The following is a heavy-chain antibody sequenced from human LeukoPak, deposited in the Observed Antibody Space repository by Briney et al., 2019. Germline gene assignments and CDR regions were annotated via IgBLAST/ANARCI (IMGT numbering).Heavy chain of an antibody. V-gene: IGHV4-59*01. Sequence: NTSETLSLTCTVSGGSISNYYWSWIRQPPGKGLEWIGYIYYSGITYYNPSLKSRVTISVDTSKNQFSLKLSSVTTADTAIYYCATVRGYSGFALLHWGQGTLVTVSS. J-gene: IGHJ4*02. CDR3: ATVRGYSGFALLH. CDR1: GGSISNYY. D-gene: IGHD5-12*01. CDR2: IYYSGIT.